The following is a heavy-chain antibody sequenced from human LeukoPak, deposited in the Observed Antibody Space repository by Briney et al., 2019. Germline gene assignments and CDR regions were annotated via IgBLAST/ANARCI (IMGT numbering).Heavy chain of an antibody. J-gene: IGHJ4*02. Sequence: PGGSLRLSCAASGFTFSSYWMSWVRQAPGKGLEGVANIKQDGSEKYYVDSVEGRFTIYRDNAKNSLYLKMNSLRAEDTAVYYCARDXXHGGSVSDYWGQGTLVTVSS. CDR1: GFTFSSYW. CDR2: IKQDGSEK. D-gene: IGHD2-15*01. CDR3: ARDXXHGGSVSDY. V-gene: IGHV3-7*01.